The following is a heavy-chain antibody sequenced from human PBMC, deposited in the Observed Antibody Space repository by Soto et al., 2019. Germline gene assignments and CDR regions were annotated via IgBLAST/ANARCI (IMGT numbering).Heavy chain of an antibody. D-gene: IGHD2-15*01. CDR3: AGFVVPASRNSDFDY. Sequence: LSLTCTVSGISVSTSDYYWGWVRQPPGKGLDWIRNIYYSGSTFYNPSLRSRVTLSVDTSKNQFSLRLNSVTAADTAVYFCAGFVVPASRNSDFDYWGQGTLVTVSS. CDR1: GISVSTSDYY. CDR2: IYYSGST. V-gene: IGHV4-39*01. J-gene: IGHJ4*02.